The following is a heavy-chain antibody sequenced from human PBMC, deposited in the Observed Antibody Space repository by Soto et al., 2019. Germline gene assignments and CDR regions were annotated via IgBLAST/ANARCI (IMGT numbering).Heavy chain of an antibody. Sequence: QVQLVESGGGVVQPGRSLRLSCAASGFTFSSYGMHWVRQAPGKGLEWVAVISYDGSNKYYADSVKGRFTISRDNSKNTLYLQMNSLRAEDTAVYYCAKDCRRDYYGSGSYYNRVYYGMDVWGQGTTVTVSS. J-gene: IGHJ6*02. V-gene: IGHV3-30*18. CDR2: ISYDGSNK. CDR1: GFTFSSYG. D-gene: IGHD3-10*01. CDR3: AKDCRRDYYGSGSYYNRVYYGMDV.